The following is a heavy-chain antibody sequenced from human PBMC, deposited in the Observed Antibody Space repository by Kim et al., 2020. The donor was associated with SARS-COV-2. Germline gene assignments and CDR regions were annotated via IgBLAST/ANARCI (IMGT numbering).Heavy chain of an antibody. CDR1: GFTFSSYG. CDR3: AKDAMVDSYFGY. J-gene: IGHJ4*02. V-gene: IGHV3-33*03. CDR2: IWYDGSNK. D-gene: IGHD5-18*01. Sequence: GGSLRLSCAASGFTFSSYGMHWVRQAPGKGLEWVAVIWYDGSNKYYADPVKGRFTISRDNSKNTQHLQMNRLSAEDTAVYYCAKDAMVDSYFGYWGQGT.